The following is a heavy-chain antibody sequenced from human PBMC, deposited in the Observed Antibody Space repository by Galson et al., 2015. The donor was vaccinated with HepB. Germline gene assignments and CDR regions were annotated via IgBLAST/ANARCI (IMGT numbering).Heavy chain of an antibody. CDR2: ISVSGGSP. J-gene: IGHJ4*02. CDR3: APRVSGSVNFDH. V-gene: IGHV3-23*01. D-gene: IGHD3-10*01. CDR1: GLTLSTYA. Sequence: SLRLSCAASGLTLSTYAMSWVRQAPGKGLEWVSAISVSGGSPYYADSVKGRFTLSRDNSKNTLHLQMNSLRVEDTVVYYCAPRVSGSVNFDHWGQGTLVTVSS.